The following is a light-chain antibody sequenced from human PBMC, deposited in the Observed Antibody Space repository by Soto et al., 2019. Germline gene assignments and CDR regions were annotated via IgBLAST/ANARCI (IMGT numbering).Light chain of an antibody. J-gene: IGKJ3*01. CDR1: QSVSSY. V-gene: IGKV3-11*01. CDR3: QQRSNWPPGIT. Sequence: EIVLTQSPATLSLSPGERATLSCRASQSVSSYLAWYQQKPGQAPRLLIYDASNRATGIPARFSGSGSGTDFTPTISSLESEAFAVYYCQQRSNWPPGITFGPGTKVDIK. CDR2: DAS.